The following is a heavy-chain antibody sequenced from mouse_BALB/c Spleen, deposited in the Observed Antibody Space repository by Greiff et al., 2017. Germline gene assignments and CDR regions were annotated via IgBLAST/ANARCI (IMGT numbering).Heavy chain of an antibody. V-gene: IGHV1-7*01. CDR3: APYDGYYVFAY. J-gene: IGHJ3*01. CDR1: GYTFTSYW. D-gene: IGHD2-3*01. CDR2: INPSTGYT. Sequence: VQLQESGAELAKPGASVKMSCKASGYTFTSYWMHWVKQRPGQGLEWIGYINPSTGYTEYNQKFKDKATLTADKSSSTAYMQLSSLTSEDSAVYYCAPYDGYYVFAYWGQGTLVTVSA.